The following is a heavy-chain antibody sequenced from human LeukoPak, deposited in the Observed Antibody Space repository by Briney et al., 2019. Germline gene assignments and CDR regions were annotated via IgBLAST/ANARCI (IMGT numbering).Heavy chain of an antibody. D-gene: IGHD3-10*01. Sequence: ASVKVSCKVSGYTLTELSMHWVRQAPGKGHEWMGGFDPEDGETIYAQKFQGRVTMTEDKSTDTAYMELSSLRSEDTAVYYCATENYYGSGLDYWGQGTLVTVSS. CDR3: ATENYYGSGLDY. CDR1: GYTLTELS. J-gene: IGHJ4*02. CDR2: FDPEDGET. V-gene: IGHV1-24*01.